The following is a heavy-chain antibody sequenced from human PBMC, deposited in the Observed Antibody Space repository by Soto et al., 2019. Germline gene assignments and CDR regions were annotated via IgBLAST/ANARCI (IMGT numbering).Heavy chain of an antibody. D-gene: IGHD2-2*01. J-gene: IGHJ4*02. CDR2: TYYRSKRYN. CDR1: GDSVSSNSAA. V-gene: IGHV6-1*01. Sequence: SQTLSLTCAISGDSVSSNSAAWNWIRQSPSRGLEWLGRTYYRSKRYNDYAVSVKSRITINPDTSKNQFSLQLNSVTPEDTAVYYCARGNPWYCSSPSCPYYFDYWGQGTLVTVS. CDR3: ARGNPWYCSSPSCPYYFDY.